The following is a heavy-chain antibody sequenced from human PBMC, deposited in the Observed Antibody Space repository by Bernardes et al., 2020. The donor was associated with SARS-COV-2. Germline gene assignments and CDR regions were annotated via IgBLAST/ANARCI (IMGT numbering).Heavy chain of an antibody. CDR2: IDWDDDK. V-gene: IGHV2-70*11. CDR1: GFSLSTSGMC. D-gene: IGHD3-22*01. J-gene: IGHJ4*02. Sequence: SGPTLLKPTQTLTLTCTFSGFSLSTSGMCVSWIRQPPGKALERLARIDWDDDKYYSTSLKTRLTISKDTSKNQVVLTMTNMDPVDTATYYCARSLDSSGYPDYWGQGTLVTVSS. CDR3: ARSLDSSGYPDY.